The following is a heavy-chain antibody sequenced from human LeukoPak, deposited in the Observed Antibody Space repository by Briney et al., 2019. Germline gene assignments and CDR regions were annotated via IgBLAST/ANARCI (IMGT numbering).Heavy chain of an antibody. J-gene: IGHJ6*03. Sequence: SGGSLRLSCEAYGFTFSTYAMSWVRQAPGKGLEWVSGISGSGDITYYADSVKGRFTISRDNAKNSLYLQMNSLRAEDMALYYCAKAGGRFYYYYIDVWGTGTTVTVSS. CDR2: ISGSGDIT. D-gene: IGHD2-15*01. V-gene: IGHV3-23*01. CDR3: AKAGGRFYYYYIDV. CDR1: GFTFSTYA.